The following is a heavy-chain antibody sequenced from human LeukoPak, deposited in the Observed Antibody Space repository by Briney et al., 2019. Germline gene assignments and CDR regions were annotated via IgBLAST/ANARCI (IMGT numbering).Heavy chain of an antibody. CDR2: IYHSGST. CDR3: ARATTDNDAFDI. V-gene: IGHV4-30-2*01. CDR1: GGSISSGGYS. Sequence: SQTLSLTCAVSGGSISSGGYSWSWIQQPPGKGLEWIGYIYHSGSTYYNPSLKSRVSISLDRSKNQFSLKLRSVTAADTAVYYCARATTDNDAFDIWGQGTMVTVSP. D-gene: IGHD4-17*01. J-gene: IGHJ3*02.